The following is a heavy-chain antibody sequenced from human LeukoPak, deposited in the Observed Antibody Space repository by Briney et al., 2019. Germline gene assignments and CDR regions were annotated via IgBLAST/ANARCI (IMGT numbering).Heavy chain of an antibody. CDR1: GFTVSSNY. J-gene: IGHJ6*02. V-gene: IGHV3-53*01. Sequence: PGGSLRLSCAASGFTVSSNYMSWVRQAPGKGLEWVSVVYSGGSTYYADSVKGRFTISRDNSKNTLYLQMNSLTAEDTAVYYCARDILTTVTTGYYYGMDVWGQGTTVTVSS. CDR3: ARDILTTVTTGYYYGMDV. D-gene: IGHD4-17*01. CDR2: VYSGGST.